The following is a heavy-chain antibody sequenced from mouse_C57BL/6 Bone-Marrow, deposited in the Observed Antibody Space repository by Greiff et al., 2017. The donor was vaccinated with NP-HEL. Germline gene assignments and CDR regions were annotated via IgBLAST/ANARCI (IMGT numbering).Heavy chain of an antibody. V-gene: IGHV2-5*01. CDR1: GFSLTSYG. Sequence: VQVVESGPGLVQPSQSLSITCTVSGFSLTSYGVHWVRQSPGKGLEWLGVIWRGGSTDYNAAFMSRLSITKDNSKSQVFFKMNSLQADDTAIYYCAKKSPYESYAMDYWGQGTSVTVSS. J-gene: IGHJ4*01. D-gene: IGHD2-3*01. CDR3: AKKSPYESYAMDY. CDR2: IWRGGST.